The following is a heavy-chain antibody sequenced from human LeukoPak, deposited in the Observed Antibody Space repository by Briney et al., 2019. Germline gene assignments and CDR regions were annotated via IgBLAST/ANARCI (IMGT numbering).Heavy chain of an antibody. D-gene: IGHD4/OR15-4a*01. V-gene: IGHV3-48*04. CDR1: GFTLSSDS. J-gene: IGHJ4*02. CDR2: ISSSSSAI. CDR3: ASALGAY. Sequence: AGGSLRLSCAASGFTLSSDSMNWVRQAPGKGLEWVSYISSSSSAIYYADSVKGRFTISRDNAKNSLYLQMNSLRAEDTAVYYCASALGAYWGQGTLVTVSS.